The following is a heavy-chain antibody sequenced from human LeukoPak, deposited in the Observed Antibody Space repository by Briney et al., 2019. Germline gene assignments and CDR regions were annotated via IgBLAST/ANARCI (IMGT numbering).Heavy chain of an antibody. Sequence: GASVKVSCKASGGTFSSYAISWVRQAPGQGLEWMGGIIPIFGTANYAQKFQGRVTITADESTSTAYMELSSLRSEDTAVYYCARAPGDGDYVGHFDYWGQGTLVTVSS. D-gene: IGHD4-17*01. V-gene: IGHV1-69*13. CDR2: IIPIFGTA. J-gene: IGHJ4*02. CDR3: ARAPGDGDYVGHFDY. CDR1: GGTFSSYA.